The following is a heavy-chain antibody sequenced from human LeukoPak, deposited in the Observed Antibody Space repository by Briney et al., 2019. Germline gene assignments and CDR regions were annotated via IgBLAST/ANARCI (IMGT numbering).Heavy chain of an antibody. Sequence: PGGSLRLSCAASGLTFSSYAMSWVRQAPGKGLEWVSAISGSSGHTYYADSVKGRFTISRDNSKNTLYLQMDSLRAEDTAVYFCAKEPNAYSSGWYFQDWGQGTLVTVSS. J-gene: IGHJ1*01. CDR2: ISGSSGHT. CDR1: GLTFSSYA. D-gene: IGHD6-25*01. V-gene: IGHV3-23*01. CDR3: AKEPNAYSSGWYFQD.